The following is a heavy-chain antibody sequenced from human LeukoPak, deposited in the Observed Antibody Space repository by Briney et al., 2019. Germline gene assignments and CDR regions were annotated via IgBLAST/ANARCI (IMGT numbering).Heavy chain of an antibody. D-gene: IGHD3-3*01. J-gene: IGHJ4*02. CDR1: GYTFTGYY. V-gene: IGHV1-2*02. CDR2: INPNSGGT. CDR3: ARATIFGVVIIPDSDY. Sequence: ASVKVSCKASGYTFTGYYMHWVRQAPGQGLEWMGWINPNSGGTNYAQKFQGRVTMTRDTSISTAYMELSRLRSDDTAVYYCARATIFGVVIIPDSDYWGQGTLVTVSS.